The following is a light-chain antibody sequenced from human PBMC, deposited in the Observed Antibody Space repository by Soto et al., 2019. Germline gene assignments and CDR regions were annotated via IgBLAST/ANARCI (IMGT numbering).Light chain of an antibody. Sequence: QSALTQPGSVSGSPGQSVTISCTGTSSDVGGYNFVSWYQQHPGKAPKLMIYDVSKRPSGVPDRSSGPKSGNTASLTISWLQAEDEADYYCCSYPGSYAVFGGGTKLTVL. J-gene: IGLJ2*01. CDR1: SSDVGGYNF. V-gene: IGLV2-11*01. CDR3: CSYPGSYAV. CDR2: DVS.